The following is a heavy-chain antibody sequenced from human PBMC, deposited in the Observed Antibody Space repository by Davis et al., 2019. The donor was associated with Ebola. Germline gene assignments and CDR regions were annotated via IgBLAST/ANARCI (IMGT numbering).Heavy chain of an antibody. CDR3: VRDFTDFDY. D-gene: IGHD4-11*01. J-gene: IGHJ4*02. CDR1: GFTFSTYS. Sequence: GVLKISCAASGFTFSTYSMNWVRQAPGKGLEWVSYISDTSSDKFYADSVTGRFTISRDNAKNTLYLQLNSLRDEDTAVYYCVRDFTDFDYWGQGTLVTVSS. CDR2: ISDTSSDK. V-gene: IGHV3-48*02.